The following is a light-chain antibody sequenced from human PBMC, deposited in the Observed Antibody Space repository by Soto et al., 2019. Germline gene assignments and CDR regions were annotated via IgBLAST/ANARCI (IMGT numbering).Light chain of an antibody. CDR2: EGS. Sequence: DVVMTQTPLSLSVTPGQPASISCKSSQSLLHSGGKTFLFWYLQKAGQPPQLLIYEGSNRFSGVPDRFSGSGSGTDFTLKISRVEVEDVGVYYCMQSIQLPWTFGQGTKVDIK. CDR1: QSLLHSGGKTF. V-gene: IGKV2D-29*01. CDR3: MQSIQLPWT. J-gene: IGKJ1*01.